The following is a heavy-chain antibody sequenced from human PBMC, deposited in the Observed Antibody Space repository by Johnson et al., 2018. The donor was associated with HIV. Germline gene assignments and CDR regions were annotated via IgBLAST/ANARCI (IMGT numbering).Heavy chain of an antibody. CDR3: ARASYYYGSADI. Sequence: QVLLVESGGGLVKPGGSRRLSGAASGSTFRDYNMSWFRRAPGRGLRWVSYISGSGTKLYYADPVKGRFTISRDNAKKSLFLQMTSLRAEDTAVYYCARASYYYGSADIWGQGTMVTVSS. D-gene: IGHD3-10*01. J-gene: IGHJ3*02. V-gene: IGHV3-11*04. CDR1: GSTFRDYN. CDR2: ISGSGTKL.